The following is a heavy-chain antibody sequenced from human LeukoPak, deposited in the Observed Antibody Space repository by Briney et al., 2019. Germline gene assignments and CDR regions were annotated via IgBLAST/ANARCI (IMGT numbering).Heavy chain of an antibody. J-gene: IGHJ4*02. CDR3: AGGRMGRYYDH. V-gene: IGHV4-59*08. CDR1: GTAISSYF. Sequence: PSETLSLTCDISGTAISSYFCNWIRQSPTKGLEWIGYFYHNGGTSYNPPLRSRVTISVDSSQKRLSLQVTSMTAADTAIYYCAGGRMGRYYDHWGQGTLVAVST. D-gene: IGHD1-26*01. CDR2: FYHNGGT.